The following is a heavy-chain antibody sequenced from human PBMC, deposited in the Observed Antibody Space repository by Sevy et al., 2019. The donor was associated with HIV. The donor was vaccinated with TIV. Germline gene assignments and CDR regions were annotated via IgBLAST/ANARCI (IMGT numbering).Heavy chain of an antibody. CDR2: IYTSGST. CDR3: ARRRLGESNVDAFDI. CDR1: GGSISSYY. Sequence: SETLSLTCTVSGGSISSYYWSWIRQPAGKGLEWIGRIYTSGSTNYNPFLKSRVTMSVDTSKNQFSLKLSSVTAADTAVYYCARRRLGESNVDAFDIWGQGTMVTVSS. J-gene: IGHJ3*02. D-gene: IGHD3-16*01. V-gene: IGHV4-4*07.